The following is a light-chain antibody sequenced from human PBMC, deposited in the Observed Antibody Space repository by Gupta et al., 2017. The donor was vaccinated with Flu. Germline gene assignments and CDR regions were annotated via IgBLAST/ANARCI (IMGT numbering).Light chain of an antibody. CDR3: QQEDRTPLT. V-gene: IGKV4-1*01. Sequence: SLAETATISCKSGLSGRLNSESQNYLAWYQQKPGQPPKVLMYWASTRESGVPDRFSGSWSGTDLTRTISSLQAEDVAVYYCQQEDRTPLTFGRGTKVEIK. CDR1: LSGRLNSESQNY. J-gene: IGKJ4*01. CDR2: WAS.